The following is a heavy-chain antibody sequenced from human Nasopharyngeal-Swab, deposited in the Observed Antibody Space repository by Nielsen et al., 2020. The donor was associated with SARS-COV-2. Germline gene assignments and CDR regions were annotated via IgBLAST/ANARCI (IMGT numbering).Heavy chain of an antibody. J-gene: IGHJ4*02. V-gene: IGHV3-64D*06. D-gene: IGHD3-22*01. CDR2: ISSNGGST. Sequence: WIRQPPGKGLEYVSAISSNGGSTYYADSVKGRFTISGDNSKNTLYLQMSSLRAEDTAVYYCVKDRLEYYYDSSGYYHGFDYWGQGTLVTVSS. CDR3: VKDRLEYYYDSSGYYHGFDY.